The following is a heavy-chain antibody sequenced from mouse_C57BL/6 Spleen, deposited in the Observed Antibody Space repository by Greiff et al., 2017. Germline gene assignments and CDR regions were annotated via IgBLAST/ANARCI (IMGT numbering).Heavy chain of an antibody. CDR3: ARGGDYDYFDY. CDR1: GFTFSSYA. V-gene: IGHV5-4*03. Sequence: EVKVVESGGGLVKPGGSLKLSCAASGFTFSSYAMSWVRQTPEKRLEWVATISDGGSYTYYPDNVKGRFTISRDNAKNNLYLQMSHLKSEDTAMYYCARGGDYDYFDYWGQGTTLTVSS. J-gene: IGHJ2*01. D-gene: IGHD2-4*01. CDR2: ISDGGSYT.